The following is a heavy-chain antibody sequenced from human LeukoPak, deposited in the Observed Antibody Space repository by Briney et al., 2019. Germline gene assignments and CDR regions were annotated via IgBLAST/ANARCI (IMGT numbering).Heavy chain of an antibody. CDR1: GFTFSSYV. CDR3: AKDTRIHSSGWALDY. V-gene: IGHV3-30*18. J-gene: IGHJ4*02. Sequence: PGGSVRLSCAASGFTFSSYVMHWVRQAPGKGLEWVAVISYDGSNKYYADSVKGRFTISRDNSKNTLYLQMNSLRAEDTAVYYCAKDTRIHSSGWALDYWGQGTLVTVSS. CDR2: ISYDGSNK. D-gene: IGHD6-19*01.